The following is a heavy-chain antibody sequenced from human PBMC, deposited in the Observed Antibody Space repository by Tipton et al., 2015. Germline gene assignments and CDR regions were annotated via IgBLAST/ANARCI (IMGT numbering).Heavy chain of an antibody. CDR3: ARFDCSGGNCYSDGMDV. V-gene: IGHV3-48*02. CDR2: ISSSGGTL. Sequence: SLRLSCAASGFKFNIYTMNWVRQAPGKGLEWVSYISSSGGTLYYADSVKGRFTISRDNAKKSLHLQMNSLRDEDTAVYYCARFDCSGGNCYSDGMDVWDQGTTVTVSS. J-gene: IGHJ6*02. CDR1: GFKFNIYT. D-gene: IGHD2-15*01.